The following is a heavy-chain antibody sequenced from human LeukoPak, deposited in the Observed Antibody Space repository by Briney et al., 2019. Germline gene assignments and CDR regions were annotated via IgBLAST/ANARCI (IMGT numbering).Heavy chain of an antibody. Sequence: GGSLRLSCAASGFTFSSYGMSWVRQAPGKGLEWVLTISGSGGSTYYADYVKGRFAISRDNSKTTLYLQMNSLRAEDSAVYYCAKDHNNRRSDVLRYFDYWGQGTLVTVST. V-gene: IGHV3-23*01. J-gene: IGHJ4*02. CDR3: AKDHNNRRSDVLRYFDY. D-gene: IGHD4-17*01. CDR1: GFTFSSYG. CDR2: ISGSGGST.